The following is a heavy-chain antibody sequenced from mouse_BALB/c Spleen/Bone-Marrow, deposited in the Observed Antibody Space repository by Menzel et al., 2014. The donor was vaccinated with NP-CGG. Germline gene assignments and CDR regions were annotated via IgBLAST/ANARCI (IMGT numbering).Heavy chain of an antibody. CDR1: GYTFTSYV. Sequence: EVKLMESGPELVKPGASVKMSCKASGYTFTSYVMHWVKQKPGQGLEWIGYXNPYNDGPKYNEKFKGKATLTSDKSSSTAYMELSRLTSEDSAVYYCAIHEGYFDYWGQGTTLTVSS. CDR3: AIHEGYFDY. J-gene: IGHJ2*01. V-gene: IGHV1-14*01. CDR2: XNPYNDGP.